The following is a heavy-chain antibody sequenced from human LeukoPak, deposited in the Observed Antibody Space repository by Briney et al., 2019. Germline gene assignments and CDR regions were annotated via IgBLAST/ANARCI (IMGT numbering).Heavy chain of an antibody. J-gene: IGHJ6*02. Sequence: GSLRLSCAASGFTFSNAWMNWVRQAPGKGLEWVGRIKSKTDGGTTDYAAPVKGRFTISRDDSKNTLYLQMNSLKTEDTAVYYCSHSYGPYYYYYGMDVWGQGTTVTVSS. CDR3: SHSYGPYYYYYGMDV. CDR2: IKSKTDGGTT. CDR1: GFTFSNAW. D-gene: IGHD5-18*01. V-gene: IGHV3-15*07.